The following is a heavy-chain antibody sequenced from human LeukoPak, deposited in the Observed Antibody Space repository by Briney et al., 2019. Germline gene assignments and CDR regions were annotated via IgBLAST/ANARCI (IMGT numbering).Heavy chain of an antibody. D-gene: IGHD3-16*01. Sequence: GGSLRLSCAASGFTFSSYGIHWVRQAPGEGLEWVADISYDGNNKYNVDSVKGRFTISRDNSKSTLYLQMNSLRAEDTAVYYCARGGRGVWGSLDYWGQGTLVTVSS. CDR2: ISYDGNNK. J-gene: IGHJ4*02. V-gene: IGHV3-30*03. CDR1: GFTFSSYG. CDR3: ARGGRGVWGSLDY.